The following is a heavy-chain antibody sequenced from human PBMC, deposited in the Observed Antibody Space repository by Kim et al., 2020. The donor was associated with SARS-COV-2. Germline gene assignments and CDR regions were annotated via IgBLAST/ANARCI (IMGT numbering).Heavy chain of an antibody. J-gene: IGHJ3*02. D-gene: IGHD3-22*01. V-gene: IGHV3-30*01. CDR3: ARATYYYDSSGYYPDAFDI. Sequence: GRFTISRDNSKNTLYLQMNSLRAEDTAVYYCARATYYYDSSGYYPDAFDIWGQGTMVTVSS.